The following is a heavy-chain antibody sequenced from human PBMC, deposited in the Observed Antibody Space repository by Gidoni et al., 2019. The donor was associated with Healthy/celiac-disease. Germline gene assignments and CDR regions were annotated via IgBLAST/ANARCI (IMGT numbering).Heavy chain of an antibody. CDR1: GFTFSSYG. CDR2: ISYDGSNK. J-gene: IGHJ6*02. V-gene: IGHV3-30*18. Sequence: QVQLVESGGGVVQPGRSRRLSCAASGFTFSSYGMHWVRPAPGKGLEWVAVISYDGSNKYYADSVKGRFTISRDNSKNTLYLQMNSLRAEDTAVYYCAKDRRWRYGMDVWGQGTTVTVSS. CDR3: AKDRRWRYGMDV.